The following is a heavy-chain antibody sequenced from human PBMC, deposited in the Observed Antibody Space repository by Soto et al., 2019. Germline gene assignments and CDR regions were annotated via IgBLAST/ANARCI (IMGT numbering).Heavy chain of an antibody. CDR2: ISSSGSTI. D-gene: IGHD6-19*01. CDR1: GFTFSDYY. Sequence: GGSLRLSCAASGFTFSDYYMSWIRQAPGKGLEWVSYISSSGSTIYYADSVKGRFTISRDNAKNSLYLQMNSLRAEDTAVYYCARELFGSGWYPDYFDYWGQGTLVTVSS. CDR3: ARELFGSGWYPDYFDY. J-gene: IGHJ4*02. V-gene: IGHV3-11*01.